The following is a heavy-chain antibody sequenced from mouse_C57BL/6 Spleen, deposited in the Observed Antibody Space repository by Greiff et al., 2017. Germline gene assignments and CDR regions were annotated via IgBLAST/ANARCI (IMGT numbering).Heavy chain of an antibody. CDR2: ISGGGGNT. CDR3: ARNLLLRTWFAY. Sequence: EVHLVESGGGLVKPGGSLKLSCAASGFTFSSYTMSWVRQTPEKRLEWVATISGGGGNTYYPDSVKGRFTISRDNAKNTLYLQMSSLRSEDTALYYCARNLLLRTWFAYWGQGTLVTVSA. J-gene: IGHJ3*01. D-gene: IGHD1-1*01. CDR1: GFTFSSYT. V-gene: IGHV5-9*01.